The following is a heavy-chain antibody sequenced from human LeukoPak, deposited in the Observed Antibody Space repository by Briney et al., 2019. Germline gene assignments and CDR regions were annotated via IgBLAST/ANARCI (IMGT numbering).Heavy chain of an antibody. CDR2: INHSGST. CDR1: GGSFSGYY. V-gene: IGHV4-34*01. Sequence: SETLSFTCAVYGGSFSGYYWSWIRQPPGKGLEWIGEINHSGSTNYNPSLKSRVTISVDTSKNQFSLKLSSVTAADTAVYYCAKPLHGRAVAGDWYFDLWGRGTLVTVSS. J-gene: IGHJ2*01. D-gene: IGHD6-19*01. CDR3: AKPLHGRAVAGDWYFDL.